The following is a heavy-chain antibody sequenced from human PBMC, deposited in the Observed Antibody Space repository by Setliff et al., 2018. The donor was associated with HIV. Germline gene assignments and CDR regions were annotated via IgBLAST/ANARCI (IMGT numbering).Heavy chain of an antibody. CDR3: VKEYSAHTHFDS. Sequence: GGSLRLSCAASGFTFSTYWMSWVRQAPGKGLEWVSVINGGTTTYYADSVKGRFTISRDNSKNILYLQMTSLRVEDTAVYYCVKEYSAHTHFDSWGQGTLVTVSS. J-gene: IGHJ4*02. D-gene: IGHD5-12*01. V-gene: IGHV3-66*01. CDR2: INGGTTT. CDR1: GFTFSTYW.